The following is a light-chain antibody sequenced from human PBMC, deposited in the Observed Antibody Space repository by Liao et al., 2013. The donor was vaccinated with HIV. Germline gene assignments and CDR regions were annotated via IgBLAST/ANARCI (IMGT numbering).Light chain of an antibody. CDR1: GLGDKY. CDR3: QAWDSSSAHVV. Sequence: SYEMTQPPSVSVSPGQTASVTCSGDGLGDKYVSWYQQRPGHSPILVIYEDTKRPSGIPERFSGSNSGNTATLTISGTQAMDEADYYCQAWDSSSAHVVFGGGTKLTVL. V-gene: IGLV3-1*01. CDR2: EDT. J-gene: IGLJ2*01.